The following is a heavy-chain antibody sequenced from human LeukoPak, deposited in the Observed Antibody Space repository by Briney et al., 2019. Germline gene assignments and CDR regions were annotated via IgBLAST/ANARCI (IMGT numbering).Heavy chain of an antibody. CDR2: ISTYNGNT. D-gene: IGHD5-18*01. Sequence: GASVKVSCKASGYTFTSYGISWVRQAPGQGLERMGWISTYNGNTNYAQKLQGRVTMTTDTSTSTAYMELRSLRSDDTAVYYCARDIVDTAMVTYSLFDYWGQGTLVTVSS. CDR1: GYTFTSYG. J-gene: IGHJ4*02. V-gene: IGHV1-18*01. CDR3: ARDIVDTAMVTYSLFDY.